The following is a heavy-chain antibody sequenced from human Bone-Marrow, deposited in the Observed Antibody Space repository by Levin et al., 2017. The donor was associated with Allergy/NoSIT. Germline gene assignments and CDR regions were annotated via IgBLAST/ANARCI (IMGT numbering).Heavy chain of an antibody. CDR3: AHRRPTGRPWDDGVFDI. D-gene: IGHD4-17*01. CDR1: GFSLTTSGVG. CDR2: IYWDDDK. Sequence: ESGPTLVKPTQTLTLTCTFSGFSLTTSGVGVGWIRQPPGKALEWLAVIYWDDDKRYNPSLKNRLTIAKGTSNDVVVLVMTNMDPADTATYYCAHRRPTGRPWDDGVFDIWGQGTMVSVSS. J-gene: IGHJ3*02. V-gene: IGHV2-5*02.